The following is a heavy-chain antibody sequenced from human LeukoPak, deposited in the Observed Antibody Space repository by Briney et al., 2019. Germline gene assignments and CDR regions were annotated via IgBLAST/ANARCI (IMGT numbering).Heavy chain of an antibody. CDR1: GFTFSGPA. Sequence: PGGSLKLSCAASGFTFSGPAMHWVRQASGKGLEWVGRIRSKANSYATAYAASVKGRFTISRDDSKNTAYLQMNSLKTEDTAVYYCLLSNLHYYYYYMDVWGKGTTVNVSS. CDR2: IRSKANSYAT. CDR3: LLSNLHYYYYYMDV. J-gene: IGHJ6*03. V-gene: IGHV3-73*01.